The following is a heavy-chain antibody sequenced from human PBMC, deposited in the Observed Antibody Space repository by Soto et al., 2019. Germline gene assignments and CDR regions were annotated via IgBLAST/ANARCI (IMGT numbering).Heavy chain of an antibody. CDR3: ARRGGATIMDY. CDR2: IYYSGST. D-gene: IGHD5-12*01. CDR1: GGSISSSSYY. J-gene: IGHJ4*02. V-gene: IGHV4-39*01. Sequence: QLQLQESGPGLVKPSETLSLTCTVSGGSISSSSYYWDWIRQPPGKGLEWIGSIYYSGSTYYNPSLQIRVTISVDTSKNQFSLKLSSVTAAHTAVYYCARRGGATIMDYWGQGTLVTVSS.